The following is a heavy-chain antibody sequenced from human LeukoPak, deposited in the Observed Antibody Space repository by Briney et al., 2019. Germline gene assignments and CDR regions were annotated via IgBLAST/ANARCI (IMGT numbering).Heavy chain of an antibody. J-gene: IGHJ4*02. D-gene: IGHD7-27*01. Sequence: PSETLSLTCAVYGGSLRGYYWSWVRQPPGKGLEWIGEINHRGETNYNQSLKSQVTMSVDTSKSQFTLKLTTVTAADTAMYYCASPTGEATRWGQGTLVTVSS. CDR3: ASPTGEATR. V-gene: IGHV4-34*01. CDR1: GGSLRGYY. CDR2: INHRGET.